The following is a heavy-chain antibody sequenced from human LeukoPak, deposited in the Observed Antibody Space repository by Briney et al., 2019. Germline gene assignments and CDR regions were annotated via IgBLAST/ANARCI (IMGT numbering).Heavy chain of an antibody. Sequence: GGSLRLSCAASGFTFSSYGMHWVRQAPGKGLEWVAFIRYDGSNKYYADSVKGRFTISRDNSKNTLYLQMNSLRAEDTAVYYCAKDSDPLWFGEFTDYWGQGTLVTVSS. CDR2: IRYDGSNK. V-gene: IGHV3-30*02. J-gene: IGHJ4*02. D-gene: IGHD3-10*01. CDR1: GFTFSSYG. CDR3: AKDSDPLWFGEFTDY.